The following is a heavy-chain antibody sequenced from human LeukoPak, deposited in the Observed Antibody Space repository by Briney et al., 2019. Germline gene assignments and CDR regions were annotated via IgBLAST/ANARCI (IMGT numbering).Heavy chain of an antibody. Sequence: PSETLSLTCTVSGGSISSYYWSWIRQPPGKGLEWIGYIYYSGSTNYNPSLKSRVTISVDTCKNQFSLKLSSVTAADTAVYYCARMSPRYCSGGSCYYYYGMDVWGQGTTVTVSS. CDR3: ARMSPRYCSGGSCYYYYGMDV. V-gene: IGHV4-59*08. D-gene: IGHD2-15*01. J-gene: IGHJ6*02. CDR1: GGSISSYY. CDR2: IYYSGST.